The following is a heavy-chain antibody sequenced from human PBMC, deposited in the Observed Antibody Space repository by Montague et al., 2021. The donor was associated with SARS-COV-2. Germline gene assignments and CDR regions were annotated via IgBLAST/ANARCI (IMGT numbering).Heavy chain of an antibody. CDR1: GYTFTNYW. Sequence: QSGAEVKKPGESLTISCKGSGYTFTNYWIAWVRQMPGKGLEWMGIIYPGDSDTRYSPSFQGQVTISDDKSISTVYLQWNSLRASDSAMYYCAKQSRYYYGSKRDNFDPWGQGTLVTVSA. J-gene: IGHJ5*02. V-gene: IGHV5-51*01. CDR2: IYPGDSDT. D-gene: IGHD3-10*01. CDR3: AKQSRYYYGSKRDNFDP.